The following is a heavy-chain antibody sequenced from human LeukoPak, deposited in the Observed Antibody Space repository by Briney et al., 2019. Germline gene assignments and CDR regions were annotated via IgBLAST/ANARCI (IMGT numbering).Heavy chain of an antibody. V-gene: IGHV4-59*01. J-gene: IGHJ6*03. CDR1: GGSISSYY. D-gene: IGHD7-27*01. Sequence: SETLSLTCTVSGGSISSYYWSWIRQPPGKGLEWIGYIYYSGSTNHNPSLKSRVTISVDTSKNQFSLKLSSVTAADTAVYYCARITLGIDYMDVWGKGTTVTVSS. CDR3: ARITLGIDYMDV. CDR2: IYYSGST.